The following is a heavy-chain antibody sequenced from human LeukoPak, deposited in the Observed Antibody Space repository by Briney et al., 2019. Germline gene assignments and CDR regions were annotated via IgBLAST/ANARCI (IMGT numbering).Heavy chain of an antibody. Sequence: SETLSLTCIVSGGSMIGYYWSWIRQPAGEGLEWIGRIDTSGSTNYNPSLKSRVTMSLDTSTNQFALKLSSVTAADAAFYYCARVIFSSGWLWYFDLWGRGTLVTASS. D-gene: IGHD6-19*01. V-gene: IGHV4-4*07. CDR3: ARVIFSSGWLWYFDL. J-gene: IGHJ2*01. CDR1: GGSMIGYY. CDR2: IDTSGST.